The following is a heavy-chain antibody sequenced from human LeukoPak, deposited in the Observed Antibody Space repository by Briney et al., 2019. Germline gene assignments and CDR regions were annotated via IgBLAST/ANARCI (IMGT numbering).Heavy chain of an antibody. CDR2: INPDSGGT. V-gene: IGHV1-2*04. Sequence: EASVKVSCKASGYTFTGYFIHWVRQAPGQGLEWMGWINPDSGGTNYAQKFQGWVTMTRDTSISTAYMELTRLKSDDTAVYYCARAGGNNGWFSSDYWGQGTLVTVSS. CDR3: ARAGGNNGWFSSDY. D-gene: IGHD6-19*01. CDR1: GYTFTGYF. J-gene: IGHJ4*02.